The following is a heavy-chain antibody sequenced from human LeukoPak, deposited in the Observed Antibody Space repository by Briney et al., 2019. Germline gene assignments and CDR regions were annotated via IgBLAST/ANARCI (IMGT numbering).Heavy chain of an antibody. J-gene: IGHJ5*02. V-gene: IGHV3-11*01. CDR3: ARDNCSGGSCYNP. CDR1: GFTFSDYY. Sequence: GGSLRLSCAASGFTFSDYYMSWIRQAPGKGLEWVSYISSSGSTIYYADSVKGRFTISRDNAKSSLYLQMNSLRAEDTAVYYCARDNCSGGSCYNPWGQGTLVTVSS. D-gene: IGHD2-15*01. CDR2: ISSSGSTI.